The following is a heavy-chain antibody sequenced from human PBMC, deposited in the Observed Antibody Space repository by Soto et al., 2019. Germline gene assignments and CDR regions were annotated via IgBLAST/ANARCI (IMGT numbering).Heavy chain of an antibody. CDR2: ISSSSSYI. Sequence: EVQLVESGGGLVKPGGSLRLSCAASGFTFSSYSMNWVRQAPGKGLEWVSSISSSSSYIYYADSVKGRFTISRDNAKHSLYLQMNSLRAEDTAVYYCARPRIAARPNYYYYMDVWGKGTTVTVSS. D-gene: IGHD6-6*01. CDR1: GFTFSSYS. CDR3: ARPRIAARPNYYYYMDV. V-gene: IGHV3-21*01. J-gene: IGHJ6*03.